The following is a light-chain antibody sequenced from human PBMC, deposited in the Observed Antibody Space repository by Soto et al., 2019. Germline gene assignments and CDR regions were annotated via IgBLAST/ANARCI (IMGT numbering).Light chain of an antibody. CDR3: ATWDDDLSGFV. V-gene: IGLV1-47*02. J-gene: IGLJ1*01. CDR1: RPNIGTNS. CDR2: SNS. Sequence: QSVLTQPPSTSGTPGQRVTISCSGSRPNIGTNSVNWYQQVPGTAPKLLIHSNSQRPSGVPDRFSGSKYGTSASLAISGLRSEDEADYYCATWDDDLSGFVFGSGTKLTVL.